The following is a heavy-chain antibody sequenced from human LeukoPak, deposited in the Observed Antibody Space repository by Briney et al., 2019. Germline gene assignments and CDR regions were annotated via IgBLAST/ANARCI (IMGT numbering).Heavy chain of an antibody. CDR3: AKDGREWPRSLDY. CDR1: GFTFSSYA. J-gene: IGHJ4*02. CDR2: ISATGGSI. D-gene: IGHD5-12*01. V-gene: IGHV3-23*01. Sequence: GGSLRLSCAASGFTFSSYAMSWVRQPPGKGLEWVATISATGGSIYYADSVKGRLAVSRGNSKNTVFLQMNSLRAEDTAVYYCAKDGREWPRSLDYWGQGTLVTVSS.